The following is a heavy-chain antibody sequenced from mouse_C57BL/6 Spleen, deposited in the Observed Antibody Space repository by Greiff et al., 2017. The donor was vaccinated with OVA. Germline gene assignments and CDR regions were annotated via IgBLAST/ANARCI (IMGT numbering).Heavy chain of an antibody. D-gene: IGHD2-5*01. V-gene: IGHV1-39*01. CDR2: INPNYGTT. Sequence: VQLKQSGPELVKPGASVKISCKASGYSFTDYNMNWVKQSNGKSLEWIGVINPNYGTTSYNQKFKGKATLTVDQSSSTAYMQLNSLTSEDSAVYYCARGDYSNFPWYFDVWGTGTTVTVSS. J-gene: IGHJ1*03. CDR1: GYSFTDYN. CDR3: ARGDYSNFPWYFDV.